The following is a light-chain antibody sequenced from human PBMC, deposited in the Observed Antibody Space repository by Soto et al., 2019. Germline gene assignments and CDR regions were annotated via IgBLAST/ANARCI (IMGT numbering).Light chain of an antibody. CDR1: QTVSSY. V-gene: IGKV3-20*01. Sequence: ENVLTQSPGTLSLSPGKRATLSCRASQTVSSYLTWYQQRPGQAPRLLIYGASKRATGIPDRFSGSGSGTYFTLTISRLEPEDFALYYCQQYGTSPITFDQGTRLEIK. J-gene: IGKJ5*01. CDR3: QQYGTSPIT. CDR2: GAS.